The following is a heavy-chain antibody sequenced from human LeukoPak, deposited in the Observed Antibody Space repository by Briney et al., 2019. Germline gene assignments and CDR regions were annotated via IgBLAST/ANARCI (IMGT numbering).Heavy chain of an antibody. CDR1: GFTFSSYA. J-gene: IGHJ1*01. D-gene: IGHD3-10*01. CDR2: ISGSGGNT. CDR3: ARSVGGGSGSFTYIQH. Sequence: GSLTLSCAASGFTFSSYAMTWVRQAPGKGLEWVSGISGSGGNTYYTDSVRGRLSISRDNSKNTLYLQVNSLRAEDTAVYYCARSVGGGSGSFTYIQHWGQGTLVTVSS. V-gene: IGHV3-23*01.